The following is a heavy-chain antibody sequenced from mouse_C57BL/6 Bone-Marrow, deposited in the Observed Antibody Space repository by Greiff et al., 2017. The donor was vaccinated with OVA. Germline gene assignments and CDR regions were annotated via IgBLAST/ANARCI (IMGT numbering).Heavy chain of an antibody. CDR2: ISGGGGNT. Sequence: EVMLVESGGGLVKPGGSLKLSCAASGFTFSSYTMSWVRQTPEKRLEWVATISGGGGNTYYPDSVKGRFTISRDNAKNTLYLQMSSLRSEDKALYYCARHGYYGSSSWFAYWGQGTLVTVSA. V-gene: IGHV5-9*01. CDR1: GFTFSSYT. CDR3: ARHGYYGSSSWFAY. J-gene: IGHJ3*01. D-gene: IGHD1-1*01.